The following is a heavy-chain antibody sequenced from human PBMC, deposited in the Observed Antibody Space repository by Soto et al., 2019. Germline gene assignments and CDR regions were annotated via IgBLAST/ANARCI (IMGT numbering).Heavy chain of an antibody. CDR2: ISSSSSGI. CDR1: GFILSDCA. Sequence: EVQLVESGGGLVQPGGSLRLSCATSGFILSDCAMNWVRQAPGKGLARVSYISSSSSGIDYADSVKGRFTVSRDNARNSLYLQMNSLRAEDTAVYYCARDLSWGSNWYYYMDVWGKGNTVTVSS. D-gene: IGHD7-27*01. V-gene: IGHV3-48*01. CDR3: ARDLSWGSNWYYYMDV. J-gene: IGHJ6*03.